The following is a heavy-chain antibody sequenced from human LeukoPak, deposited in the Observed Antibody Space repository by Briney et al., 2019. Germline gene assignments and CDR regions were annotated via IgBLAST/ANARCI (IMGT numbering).Heavy chain of an antibody. CDR2: IIPIFGTA. V-gene: IGHV1-69*13. J-gene: IGHJ3*02. CDR1: GGTFSSYA. D-gene: IGHD2-2*01. CDR3: ARGGSTSIDAFDI. Sequence: GASVKVSCKASGGTFSSYAISWVRQAPGQGLEWMGGIIPIFGTANYAQKFQDRVTITADESTSTAYMELSSLRSEDTAVYYCARGGSTSIDAFDIWGQGTMVTVSS.